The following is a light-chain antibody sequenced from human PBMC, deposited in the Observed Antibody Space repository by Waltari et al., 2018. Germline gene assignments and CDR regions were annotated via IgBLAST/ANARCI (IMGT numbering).Light chain of an antibody. CDR2: VVS. J-gene: IGLJ2*01. CDR1: RRDVARYNY. Sequence: QSALTQPAPVSGSPGQSITISCTGTRRDVARYNYVSWYHQHPVKAPKLLIYVVSNRPSGVPSRFSGSKSGNTASLTISGLQAADEAHYYCNSYASNSNGLFGGGTKLTIL. CDR3: NSYASNSNGL. V-gene: IGLV2-14*03.